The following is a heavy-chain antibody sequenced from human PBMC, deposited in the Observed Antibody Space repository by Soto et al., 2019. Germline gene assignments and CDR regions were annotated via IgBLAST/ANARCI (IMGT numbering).Heavy chain of an antibody. D-gene: IGHD6-6*01. CDR2: ISAYNGNT. CDR3: ARAREGVYSSSDILDY. Sequence: ASVKVSCKASGCTFTSYGISWVRQAPGQGLEWMGWISAYNGNTNYAQKLQGRVTMTTDTSTSTAYMELRSLRSDDTAVYYCARAREGVYSSSDILDYWGQGTLVTVSS. CDR1: GCTFTSYG. V-gene: IGHV1-18*01. J-gene: IGHJ4*02.